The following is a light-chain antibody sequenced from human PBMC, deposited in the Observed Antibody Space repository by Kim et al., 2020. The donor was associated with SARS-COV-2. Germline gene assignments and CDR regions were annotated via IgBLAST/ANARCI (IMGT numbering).Light chain of an antibody. CDR3: QHHRT. Sequence: DIQMTQSPSNLSASVGDRVTITCRASQSISSWLAWYQQKPGKAPKLLIYKASSLESGVPSRFSGSGSGTEFTLTISSLQPDDFATYYCQHHRTFGQGTKVEIK. V-gene: IGKV1-5*03. J-gene: IGKJ1*01. CDR2: KAS. CDR1: QSISSW.